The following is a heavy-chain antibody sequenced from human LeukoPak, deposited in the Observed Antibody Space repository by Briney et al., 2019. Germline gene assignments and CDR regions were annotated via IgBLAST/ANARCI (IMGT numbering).Heavy chain of an antibody. D-gene: IGHD3-9*01. CDR2: INLNSGGT. J-gene: IGHJ4*02. Sequence: ASVKVSCKASGYTFTDYYMHWVRQAPGQGLEWMGWINLNSGGTKYSQKFQGRVTMTRDTSISTAYMELSRLTSDDTAVYYCARGDWGRFFEPFYFDYWGQGTLVTVSS. CDR1: GYTFTDYY. V-gene: IGHV1-2*02. CDR3: ARGDWGRFFEPFYFDY.